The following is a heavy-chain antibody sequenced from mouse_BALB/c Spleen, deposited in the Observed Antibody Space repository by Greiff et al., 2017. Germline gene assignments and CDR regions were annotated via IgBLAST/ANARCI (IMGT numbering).Heavy chain of an antibody. D-gene: IGHD1-1*01. CDR3: ARHMYYGSRYAMDY. CDR2: ISSGGGST. V-gene: IGHV5-12-1*01. J-gene: IGHJ4*01. CDR1: GFAFSSYD. Sequence: EVKLMESGGGLVKPGGSLKLSCAASGFAFSSYDMSWVRQTPEKRLEWVAYISSGGGSTYYPDTVKGRFTISRDNAKNTLYLQMSSLKSEDTAMYYCARHMYYGSRYAMDYWGQGTSVTVSS.